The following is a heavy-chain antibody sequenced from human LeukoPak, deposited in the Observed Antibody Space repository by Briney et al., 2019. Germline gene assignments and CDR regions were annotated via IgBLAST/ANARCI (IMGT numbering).Heavy chain of an antibody. V-gene: IGHV3-53*01. CDR3: TRDGGRSIILH. CDR2: IYSGGST. D-gene: IGHD6-6*01. CDR1: GFTVSSNY. J-gene: IGHJ4*02. Sequence: GGSLRLSCAASGFTVSSNYMSWVRQAPGKGLEWVSVIYSGGSTYYADSVKGRFTISRDNSKNTLYLQMNSLRAEDTAMYYCTRDGGRSIILHWGQGTLVTVSS.